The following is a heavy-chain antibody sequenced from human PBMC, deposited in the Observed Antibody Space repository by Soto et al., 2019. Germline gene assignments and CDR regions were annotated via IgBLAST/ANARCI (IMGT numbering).Heavy chain of an antibody. J-gene: IGHJ3*02. CDR2: IRPDGNEV. CDR3: GTDQWGGAFDI. V-gene: IGHV3-7*01. Sequence: GGSLRLSCAASGFTLSTYWMAWVRQTPGKGLEFVANIRPDGNEVNYVDSVKGRFTISGDNAKNSLFLQMNSLRDDDTAVYYCGTDQWGGAFDIGGQGTTVTVSS. CDR1: GFTLSTYW. D-gene: IGHD3-10*01.